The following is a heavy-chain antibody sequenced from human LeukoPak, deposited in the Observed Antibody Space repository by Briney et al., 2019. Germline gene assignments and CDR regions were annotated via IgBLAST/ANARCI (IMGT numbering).Heavy chain of an antibody. CDR1: GFTFSSYD. CDR3: AKGYSSGWSIFDY. V-gene: IGHV3-30*18. D-gene: IGHD6-19*01. J-gene: IGHJ4*02. Sequence: GRSLRLSCAASGFTFSSYDIHWVRQAPGKGLEWVAVISYDGSNKYYADSVKGRFTISRDSSKNTLYLQMNSLITEDTAVYYCAKGYSSGWSIFDYWGQGTLVTVSS. CDR2: ISYDGSNK.